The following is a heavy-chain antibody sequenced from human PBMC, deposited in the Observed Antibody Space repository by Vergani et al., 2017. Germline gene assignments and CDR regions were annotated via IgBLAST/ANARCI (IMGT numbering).Heavy chain of an antibody. V-gene: IGHV3-23*01. J-gene: IGHJ6*03. CDR1: GFTFSSYA. CDR3: ARKGPDYYDSSGVIGHLGYYYYYMDV. CDR2: ISGSGGST. D-gene: IGHD3-22*01. Sequence: EVQLLESGGGLVQPGGSLRLSCAASGFTFSSYAMSWVRQAPGKGLEWVSAISGSGGSTYYADSVKGRFTISRDNSKNTLYLQMNSLRAEDTAVYYCARKGPDYYDSSGVIGHLGYYYYYMDVWGKGTTVTVSS.